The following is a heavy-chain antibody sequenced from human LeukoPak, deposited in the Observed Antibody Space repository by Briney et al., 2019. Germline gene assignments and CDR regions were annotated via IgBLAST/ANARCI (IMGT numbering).Heavy chain of an antibody. J-gene: IGHJ3*02. Sequence: PGGSLRLSCAASGFPFDKCSVNWVRQAPGKGLEWVSHIGVSSSDTKYADSVKGRFTISRDNAKSSLYLQMNSLRVEDTAVYYCARDGVGASPGDAFDIWGQGTMVTVSS. D-gene: IGHD1-26*01. CDR3: ARDGVGASPGDAFDI. CDR2: IGVSSSDT. CDR1: GFPFDKCS. V-gene: IGHV3-21*05.